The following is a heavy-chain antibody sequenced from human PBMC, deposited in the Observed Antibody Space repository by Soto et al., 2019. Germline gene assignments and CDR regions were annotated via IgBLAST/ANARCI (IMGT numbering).Heavy chain of an antibody. CDR1: GGSISSGDYY. CDR2: IYYSGST. CDR3: ARVSPESAAAGSSAFDI. V-gene: IGHV4-30-4*01. D-gene: IGHD6-13*01. J-gene: IGHJ3*02. Sequence: QVQLQESGPGLVKPSQTLSLTCTVSGGSISSGDYYWSWIRQPPGKGLEWIGYIYYSGSTYYNPSLKSRVTISVDTSKNQFSLKLSSVTAADTAVYYCARVSPESAAAGSSAFDIWGQGTMVTVSS.